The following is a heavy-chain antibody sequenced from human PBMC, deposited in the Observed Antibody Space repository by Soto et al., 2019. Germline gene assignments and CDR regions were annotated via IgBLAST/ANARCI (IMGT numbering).Heavy chain of an antibody. J-gene: IGHJ6*02. CDR2: INHSGST. V-gene: IGHV4-34*01. CDR1: GGSFSGYY. D-gene: IGHD2-15*01. CDR3: ARRSTKRLSSLIVVVVAATRAYYYRMDV. Sequence: SETLCLTCAVYGGSFSGYYWSWIRQPPGKGLEWIGEINHSGSTNYNPSLKSRVTISVDTSKNQFSLKLSSVTAADTAVYYCARRSTKRLSSLIVVVVAATRAYYYRMDVWGQGTTVTVSS.